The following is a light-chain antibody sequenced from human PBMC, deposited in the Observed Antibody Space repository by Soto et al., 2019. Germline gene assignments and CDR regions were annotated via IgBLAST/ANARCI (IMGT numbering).Light chain of an antibody. CDR2: EVS. CDR1: SSDVGDYKY. Sequence: QSVLTQPASVSGSPGQSIAISCTGTSSDVGDYKYVSWYQQHPGKAPKLMIYEVSNRPSGISDRFSGSKSGNTASLTISGLQAEDEPDYYCSSYTSSNTLLFGGGTKLTVL. CDR3: SSYTSSNTLL. J-gene: IGLJ2*01. V-gene: IGLV2-14*01.